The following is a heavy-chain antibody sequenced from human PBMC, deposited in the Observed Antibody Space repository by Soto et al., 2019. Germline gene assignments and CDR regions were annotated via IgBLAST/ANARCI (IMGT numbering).Heavy chain of an antibody. CDR1: GYTFTSYG. CDR2: ISAYNGNT. Sequence: GASVKVSCKASGYTFTSYGISWVRQAPGQGLEWMGWISAYNGNTNYAQKLQGRVTMTTDTSTSTAYMELRSLRSDDTAVYYCSRASGYSSGYKRGYFDYWGQGTLVTVSS. V-gene: IGHV1-18*01. CDR3: SRASGYSSGYKRGYFDY. J-gene: IGHJ4*02. D-gene: IGHD6-19*01.